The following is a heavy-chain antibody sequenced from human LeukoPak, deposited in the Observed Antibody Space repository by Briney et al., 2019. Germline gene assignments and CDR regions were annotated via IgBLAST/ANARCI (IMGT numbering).Heavy chain of an antibody. D-gene: IGHD3-10*01. CDR1: GFTFSSYD. CDR2: IGTAGDT. Sequence: GGSLRLSCAASGFTFSSYDMHWVRQATGKGLEWVSAIGTAGDTYYPGSVKGRFTISRENAKNSLYLQMNSLRAGDTAVYYCAREGPGGDAFDIWGQGTMVTVS. CDR3: AREGPGGDAFDI. J-gene: IGHJ3*02. V-gene: IGHV3-13*01.